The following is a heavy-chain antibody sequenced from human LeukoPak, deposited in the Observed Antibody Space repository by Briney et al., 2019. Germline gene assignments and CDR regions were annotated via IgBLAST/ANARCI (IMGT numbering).Heavy chain of an antibody. V-gene: IGHV3-48*03. CDR3: ARGYVWGSYRYID. Sequence: GGSLRLSCAASGFTFSSYEMNWVRRAPGKGLEWVSYISSSGSTIYYADSVKGRFTISRDNAKNSLYLQMNSLRAEDTAVYYCARGYVWGSYRYIDWGQGTLVTVSS. J-gene: IGHJ4*02. CDR2: ISSSGSTI. D-gene: IGHD3-16*02. CDR1: GFTFSSYE.